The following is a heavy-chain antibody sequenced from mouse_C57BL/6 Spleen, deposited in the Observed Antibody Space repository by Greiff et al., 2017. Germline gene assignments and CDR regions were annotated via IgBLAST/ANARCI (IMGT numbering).Heavy chain of an antibody. J-gene: IGHJ3*01. CDR1: GYTFTSYW. Sequence: QVQLQQPGAELVRPGSSVKLSCKASGYTFTSYWMDWVKQRPGQGLEWIGNIYPSDSETHYNQKFKDKATLTVDKSSSTAYMQLSSLTSEDFAVYYCARRRTYDCYYWFAYWGQGTLVTVSA. V-gene: IGHV1-61*01. CDR3: ARRRTYDCYYWFAY. CDR2: IYPSDSET. D-gene: IGHD2-3*01.